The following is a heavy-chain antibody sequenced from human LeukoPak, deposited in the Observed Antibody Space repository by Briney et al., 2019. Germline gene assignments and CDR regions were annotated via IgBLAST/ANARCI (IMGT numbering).Heavy chain of an antibody. CDR1: GFTFSSHW. CDR3: ARDWGLDY. D-gene: IGHD7-27*01. J-gene: IGHJ4*02. V-gene: IGHV3-7*04. Sequence: GGSLRLSCAASGFTFSSHWMNWVRHAPGKGLEWVANIKNDGSEKYYVDSVKGRFTISRDNAKNSLFLQMNTLRAEDTAVYYCARDWGLDYWGQGTLVTVSS. CDR2: IKNDGSEK.